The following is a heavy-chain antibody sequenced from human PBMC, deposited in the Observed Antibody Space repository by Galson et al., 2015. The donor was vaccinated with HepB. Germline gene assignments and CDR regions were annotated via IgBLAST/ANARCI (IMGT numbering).Heavy chain of an antibody. CDR2: ISSNGGST. Sequence: SLRLSCAASGFTFSSYAMHWVRQAPGKGLGYVSAISSNGGSTYYADSVKGRFTISRDNSKNTLYLQMSSLRAEDTAVYYCVKDLLGETRRPGGYWGQGTLVTVSS. J-gene: IGHJ4*02. D-gene: IGHD3-16*01. V-gene: IGHV3-64D*06. CDR3: VKDLLGETRRPGGY. CDR1: GFTFSSYA.